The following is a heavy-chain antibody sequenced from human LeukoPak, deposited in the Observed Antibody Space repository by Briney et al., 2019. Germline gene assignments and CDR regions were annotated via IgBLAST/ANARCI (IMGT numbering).Heavy chain of an antibody. D-gene: IGHD4-17*01. CDR3: AKAAYGDYVNWFDP. CDR1: GFTFSSYA. J-gene: IGHJ5*02. Sequence: GGSLRLSCTTSGFTFSSYALSWVRQAPGKGLEWVSGIRVSGSTYYPDSVTGRFTISRDNSENTLYLQMNSLRAEDTALYYCAKAAYGDYVNWFDPWGQGTLVTVSS. CDR2: IRVSGST. V-gene: IGHV3-23*01.